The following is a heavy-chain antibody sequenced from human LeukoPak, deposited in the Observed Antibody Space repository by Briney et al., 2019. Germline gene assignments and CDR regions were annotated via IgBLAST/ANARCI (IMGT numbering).Heavy chain of an antibody. CDR2: ISYDGSNK. Sequence: GRSLRLSCATSGFTFSRYAMHWVRQAPGKGLEWVAVISYDGSNKYYADSVKGRFTISRDNSKNTLYLQMNSLRAEDTAVYYCARDREYYDSSGYYTYYYYGMDVWGQRTTVTVSS. J-gene: IGHJ6*02. D-gene: IGHD3-22*01. CDR1: GFTFSRYA. CDR3: ARDREYYDSSGYYTYYYYGMDV. V-gene: IGHV3-30-3*01.